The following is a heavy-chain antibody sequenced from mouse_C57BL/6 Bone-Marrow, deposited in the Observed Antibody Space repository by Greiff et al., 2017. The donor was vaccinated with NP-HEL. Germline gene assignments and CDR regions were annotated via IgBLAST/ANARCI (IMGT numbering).Heavy chain of an antibody. J-gene: IGHJ1*03. D-gene: IGHD1-1*02. CDR1: GYTFTSYW. CDR3: AREDYGHWYFDV. Sequence: QVQLQQPGAELVMPGASVKLSYKASGYTFTSYWMHWVKQRPGQGLEWIGEIDPSDSYTNYNQKFKGKSTLTVDKSSSTAYMQLSSLTSEDSAVYYCAREDYGHWYFDVWGTGTTVTVSS. CDR2: IDPSDSYT. V-gene: IGHV1-69*01.